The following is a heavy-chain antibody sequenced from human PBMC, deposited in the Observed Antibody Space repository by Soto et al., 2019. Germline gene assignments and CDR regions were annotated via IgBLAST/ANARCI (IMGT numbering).Heavy chain of an antibody. J-gene: IGHJ4*02. Sequence: EVQLVESGGGLVKPGESFRLSCAASGFTFSNAWMNWVRQAPGKGLEWVGRFKSKSDGGTIDYSAPVKGRFTISRDDSKNTLYLQMDSLKTVDTDVYYCIRSYRTYYFDYWGRGTLVIVSS. V-gene: IGHV3-15*07. CDR3: IRSYRTYYFDY. CDR1: GFTFSNAW. CDR2: FKSKSDGGTI. D-gene: IGHD1-26*01.